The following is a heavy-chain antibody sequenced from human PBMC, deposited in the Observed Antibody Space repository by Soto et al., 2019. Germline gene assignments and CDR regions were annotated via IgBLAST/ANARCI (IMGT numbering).Heavy chain of an antibody. J-gene: IGHJ4*02. CDR3: AKDARYSNYFDY. CDR1: GFTFSSYG. CDR2: ISYDGSNK. D-gene: IGHD4-4*01. Sequence: QVQLVESGGGVVQPGRSLRLSCAASGFTFSSYGRHWVRQAPGKGLEWVAVISYDGSNKYYADSVKGRFTISRDNSKNTLYLQMNSLRAEDTTVYYCAKDARYSNYFDYWGQGTLVTVSS. V-gene: IGHV3-30*18.